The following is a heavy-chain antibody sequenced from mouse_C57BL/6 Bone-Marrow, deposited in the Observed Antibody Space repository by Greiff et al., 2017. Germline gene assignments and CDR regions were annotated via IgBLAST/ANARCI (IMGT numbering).Heavy chain of an antibody. D-gene: IGHD1-1*01. J-gene: IGHJ4*01. Sequence: EVKLMESGAELVRPGASVKLSCTASGFNIKDDYMHWVKQRPEQGLEWIGWIDPENGDTEYASKFQGKATITADTSSNTAYLQLSSLTSEDTAVYYCTTPYYGSSSYYAMDYWGQGTSVTVSS. CDR2: IDPENGDT. V-gene: IGHV14-4*01. CDR3: TTPYYGSSSYYAMDY. CDR1: GFNIKDDY.